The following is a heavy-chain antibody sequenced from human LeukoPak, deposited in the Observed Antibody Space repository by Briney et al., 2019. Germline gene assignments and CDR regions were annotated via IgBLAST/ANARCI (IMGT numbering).Heavy chain of an antibody. CDR2: ISDNGDTT. V-gene: IGHV3-64*01. CDR3: ARNLPPALYYFDY. J-gene: IGHJ4*02. Sequence: PGGSLRLSCAASGFTFSTYAMHWVRQAPGKGLEYISAISDNGDTTYSANSVKGRFTISRDNSKNTLYLQMDSLRAEDMAVYYCARNLPPALYYFDYWGQGTLVTVSS. CDR1: GFTFSTYA.